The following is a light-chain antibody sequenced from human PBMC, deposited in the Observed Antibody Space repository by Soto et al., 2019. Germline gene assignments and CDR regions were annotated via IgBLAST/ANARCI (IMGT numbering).Light chain of an antibody. V-gene: IGKV3-11*01. CDR1: QSVSNNY. J-gene: IGKJ5*01. CDR2: GAS. CDR3: QQRQYWPPIT. Sequence: EIVLTQSACTLYLSPGERVTLSCSAIQSVSNNYLAWYQQKPGQAPRLLIYGASNRATGVPARFSGSGSGTDFTLTISSLEPEDCAIYYCQQRQYWPPITFGQGTRLEIK.